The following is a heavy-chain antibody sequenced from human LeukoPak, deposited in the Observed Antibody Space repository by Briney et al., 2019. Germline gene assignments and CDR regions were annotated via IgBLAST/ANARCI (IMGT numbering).Heavy chain of an antibody. CDR2: IYTSGIT. CDR1: GGSVSSVSSY. V-gene: IGHV4-61*02. Sequence: PSETLSLTCTVSGGSVSSVSSYWSWVRQPAGKGLEWIGRIYTSGITDYNPSLKSRVTISLDTSKNQFSLKLSSVTAADTAVYYCARDPPGGGFDPWGQGTLVTVSS. J-gene: IGHJ5*02. CDR3: ARDPPGGGFDP.